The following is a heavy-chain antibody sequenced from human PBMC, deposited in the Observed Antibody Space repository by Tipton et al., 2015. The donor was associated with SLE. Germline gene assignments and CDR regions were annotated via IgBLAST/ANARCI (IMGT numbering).Heavy chain of an antibody. V-gene: IGHV4-34*01. J-gene: IGHJ3*02. D-gene: IGHD3-3*01. CDR1: GGSFSGYY. CDR2: INHSGST. Sequence: LRLSCAVYGGSFSGYYWSWIRQPPGKGLEWIGEINHSGSTNYNPSLKSRVTTSVDTSKNQFSLKLSSVTAADTAVYYCAVRDFWSPKGAFDIWGQGTMVTVSS. CDR3: AVRDFWSPKGAFDI.